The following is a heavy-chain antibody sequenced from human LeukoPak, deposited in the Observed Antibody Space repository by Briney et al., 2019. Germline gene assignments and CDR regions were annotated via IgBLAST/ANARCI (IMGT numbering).Heavy chain of an antibody. CDR3: ARDGPYDFWSGTQGWFDP. CDR2: IYTSGST. V-gene: IGHV4-61*02. D-gene: IGHD3-3*01. Sequence: TLSLTCTVSGGSISSGSYYWSWIRQPAGKGLEWIGRIYTSGSTNFNPSLKSRVTISVDTSKNQFSMKLSSVTAADTALYYCARDGPYDFWSGTQGWFDPWGQGTLVTVSS. J-gene: IGHJ5*02. CDR1: GGSISSGSYY.